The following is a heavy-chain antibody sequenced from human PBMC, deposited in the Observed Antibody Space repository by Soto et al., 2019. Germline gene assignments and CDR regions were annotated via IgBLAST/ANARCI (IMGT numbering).Heavy chain of an antibody. J-gene: IGHJ5*02. Sequence: GGSLRLSCAASGFTFRRHWMSWVRQAPGKGLEWVANIKQDGSEIHYVDSVKGRFTISRDNAKNSLYLQMDSLRAEDTAVYFCARDVHDCSSATCYYWFDPWGQGTPVTVSS. CDR3: ARDVHDCSSATCYYWFDP. V-gene: IGHV3-7*01. CDR2: IKQDGSEI. CDR1: GFTFRRHW. D-gene: IGHD2-2*01.